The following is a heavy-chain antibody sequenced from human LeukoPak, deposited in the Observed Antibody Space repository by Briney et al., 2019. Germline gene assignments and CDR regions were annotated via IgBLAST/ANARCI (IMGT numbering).Heavy chain of an antibody. CDR2: ISAYNGNT. D-gene: IGHD3-22*01. V-gene: IGHV1-18*01. Sequence: GASVKVSCKASGYTFTSYGISWVRQAPGQGLEWMGWISAYNGNTNYAQKLQGRVTMTTDTSTSTAYMELRSLRSDDTAVYYCAREAYYYDSSGPFDYWGQGPLVTVSS. CDR3: AREAYYYDSSGPFDY. J-gene: IGHJ4*02. CDR1: GYTFTSYG.